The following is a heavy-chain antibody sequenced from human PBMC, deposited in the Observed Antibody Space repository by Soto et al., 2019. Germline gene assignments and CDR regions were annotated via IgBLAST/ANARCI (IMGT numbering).Heavy chain of an antibody. D-gene: IGHD3-16*02. CDR3: ATDLEQRTMPTHYDYIWGSYRSPDAFDI. V-gene: IGHV3-11*01. CDR2: ISSSGSTI. CDR1: GFTFSDYY. J-gene: IGHJ3*02. Sequence: QVQLVESGGGLVKPGGSLRLSCAASGFTFSDYYMSWIRQAPGKGLEWVSYISSSGSTIYYADSVKGRFTISRDNAKNSLYLQMNSLRAEDTAVYYCATDLEQRTMPTHYDYIWGSYRSPDAFDIWGQGTMVTVSS.